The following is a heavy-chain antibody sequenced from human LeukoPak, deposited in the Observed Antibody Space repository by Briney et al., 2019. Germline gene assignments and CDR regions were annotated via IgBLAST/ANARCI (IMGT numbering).Heavy chain of an antibody. J-gene: IGHJ4*02. Sequence: QSGGSLRLSCAASGFTFDDYAMHWVRQAPGKGLEWVSGISWNSGSIGYADSVKGRFTISRDNAKNSLYLQMNSLGAEDTALYYCAKDSARITMVRGAIDYWGQGTLVTVSS. V-gene: IGHV3-9*01. CDR1: GFTFDDYA. CDR2: ISWNSGSI. CDR3: AKDSARITMVRGAIDY. D-gene: IGHD3-10*01.